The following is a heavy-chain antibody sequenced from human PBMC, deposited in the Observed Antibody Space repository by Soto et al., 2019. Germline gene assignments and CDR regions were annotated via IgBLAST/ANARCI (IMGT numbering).Heavy chain of an antibody. J-gene: IGHJ4*02. CDR3: ARKAYGDGYDDY. Sequence: EVQLVESGGGLVQPGGSLRLSCAASGFTFSDHYMDWVRQAPGKGLEWVGRTRNKPNSYTTEYAASVKGRFTISRDDSKNSLYLQMNSLKTEDTAVYYCARKAYGDGYDDYWGQGTLVTVSS. D-gene: IGHD4-17*01. V-gene: IGHV3-72*01. CDR2: TRNKPNSYTT. CDR1: GFTFSDHY.